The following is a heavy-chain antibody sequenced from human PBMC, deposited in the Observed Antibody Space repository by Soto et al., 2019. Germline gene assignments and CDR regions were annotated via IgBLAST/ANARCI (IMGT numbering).Heavy chain of an antibody. Sequence: GGSLRLSCAASGFTFSSYWMHWVRQVPGKGLVWVSRINSDGSSRSYADSVKGRFTISRDNAKNTLHLQMNSLRAEDTAVYYCARVGLGAFDAFDVWGQGTLVTVSS. CDR2: INSDGSSR. D-gene: IGHD1-26*01. CDR3: ARVGLGAFDAFDV. J-gene: IGHJ3*01. CDR1: GFTFSSYW. V-gene: IGHV3-74*01.